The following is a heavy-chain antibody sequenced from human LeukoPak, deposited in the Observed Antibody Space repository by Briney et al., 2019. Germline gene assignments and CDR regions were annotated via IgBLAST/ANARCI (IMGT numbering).Heavy chain of an antibody. V-gene: IGHV3-11*01. Sequence: PGGSLRLSCAASGFTFSDYYMSWIRQAPGKGLEWVSYISSSGSTIYYADSVKGRFTISRDNAKNSLYLQMNSLRAEDTAVYYCARDGGPAISITMVRGVMNYFDYWGQGTLVTVSS. CDR1: GFTFSDYY. D-gene: IGHD3-10*01. J-gene: IGHJ4*02. CDR3: ARDGGPAISITMVRGVMNYFDY. CDR2: ISSSGSTI.